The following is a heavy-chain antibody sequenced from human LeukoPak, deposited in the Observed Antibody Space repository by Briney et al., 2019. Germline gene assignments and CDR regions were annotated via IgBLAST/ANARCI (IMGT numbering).Heavy chain of an antibody. Sequence: GGSLRLSCAASGFTFSSSAMSWVRQAPEKGLEWVSVISESGGSTYYADSVKGRFTISRDTSKKTLSLQMNSLRAEDTAIYYCAKGVWYGSTNWFFDLWGRGTLVTVSS. CDR2: ISESGGST. J-gene: IGHJ2*01. D-gene: IGHD6-19*01. CDR1: GFTFSSSA. CDR3: AKGVWYGSTNWFFDL. V-gene: IGHV3-23*01.